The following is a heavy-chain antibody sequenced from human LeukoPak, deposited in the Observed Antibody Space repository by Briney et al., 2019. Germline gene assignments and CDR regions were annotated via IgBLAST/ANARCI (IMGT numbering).Heavy chain of an antibody. Sequence: SQTLSLTRAISGDSVSSNSAAWNWIRQSPSRGLEWLGRTYYRSKWYNDYAVSVKSRITINPDTSKNQFSLHLNSVTPEDTAVYYCARVGGMSGWYVPRFDPWGQGTLVTVSS. D-gene: IGHD6-19*01. CDR2: TYYRSKWYN. CDR1: GDSVSSNSAA. CDR3: ARVGGMSGWYVPRFDP. J-gene: IGHJ5*02. V-gene: IGHV6-1*01.